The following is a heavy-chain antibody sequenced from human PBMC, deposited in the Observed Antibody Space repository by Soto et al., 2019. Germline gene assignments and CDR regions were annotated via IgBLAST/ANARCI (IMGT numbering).Heavy chain of an antibody. J-gene: IGHJ6*02. CDR2: IIPILGIA. Sequence: QVQLVQSGAEVKKPGSSVKVSCKASGGTFSSYTISWVRQARGQGLEWMGRIIPILGIANYAQKIQGRVTITEDKSTSTAYMELSSLRSEDTAVYYCARWSPYYYYGMDVWGQGTTVTVSS. V-gene: IGHV1-69*02. CDR1: GGTFSSYT. CDR3: ARWSPYYYYGMDV.